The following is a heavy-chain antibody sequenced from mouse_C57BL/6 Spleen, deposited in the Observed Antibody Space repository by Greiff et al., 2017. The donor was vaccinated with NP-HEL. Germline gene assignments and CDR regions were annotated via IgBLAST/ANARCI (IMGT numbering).Heavy chain of an antibody. CDR3: AREAFDSSGYGFAY. V-gene: IGHV1-19*01. CDR1: GYTFTDYY. D-gene: IGHD3-2*02. J-gene: IGHJ3*01. CDR2: INPYNGGT. Sequence: VQLQQSGPVLVKPGASVKMSCKASGYTFTDYYMNWVKQSHGKSLEWIGVINPYNGGTSYNQKFKGKATLTVDKSSSTAYMELNSLTSEDSAVYYCAREAFDSSGYGFAYWGQGTLVTVSA.